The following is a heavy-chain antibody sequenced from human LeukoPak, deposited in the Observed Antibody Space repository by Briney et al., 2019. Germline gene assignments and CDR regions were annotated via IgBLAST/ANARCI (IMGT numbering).Heavy chain of an antibody. CDR1: GGSISSSNW. Sequence: SETLSLTCAVSGGSISSSNWWSWVRQPPGKGLEWIGEIYHSGSTNYNPSLKSRVTISVDKSKNQFSLKLSSVTAADTAVYYCARGYSSGWYDFDYWGQGTLVTVSS. V-gene: IGHV4-4*02. D-gene: IGHD6-19*01. CDR2: IYHSGST. CDR3: ARGYSSGWYDFDY. J-gene: IGHJ4*02.